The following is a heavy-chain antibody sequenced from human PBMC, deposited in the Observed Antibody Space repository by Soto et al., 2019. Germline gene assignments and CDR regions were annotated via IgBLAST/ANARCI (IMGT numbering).Heavy chain of an antibody. CDR1: GGSISGGGYY. CDR2: IYYSGST. Sequence: PSETLSLTCTVSGGSISGGGYYWSWIRQHPGKGLEWIGYIYYSGSTYYNPSLKSRVTISVDTSKNQFSLKLSSVTAADTAVYYCARGRYDFWSGYYENFDYWGQGTLVTVYS. V-gene: IGHV4-31*03. CDR3: ARGRYDFWSGYYENFDY. D-gene: IGHD3-3*01. J-gene: IGHJ4*02.